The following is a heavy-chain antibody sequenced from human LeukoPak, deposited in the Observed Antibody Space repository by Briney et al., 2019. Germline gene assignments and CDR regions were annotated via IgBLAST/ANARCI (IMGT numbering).Heavy chain of an antibody. CDR3: ARPSQGGPYDILTGTTGHFDY. V-gene: IGHV5-51*01. D-gene: IGHD3-9*01. CDR2: IYPGDSDT. J-gene: IGHJ4*02. Sequence: GESLKISCKGSGYSFTSYWIGWVRQMPGRGLEWMGIIYPGDSDTRYSPSFQGQVTISADKSISTAYLQWSSLKASDTAMYYCARPSQGGPYDILTGTTGHFDYWGQGTLVTVSS. CDR1: GYSFTSYW.